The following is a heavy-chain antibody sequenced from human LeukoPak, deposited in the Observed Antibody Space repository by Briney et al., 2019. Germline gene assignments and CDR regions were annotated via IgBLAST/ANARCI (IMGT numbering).Heavy chain of an antibody. Sequence: GGSLRISCAASGFTFSSYRMHWVRQAPGKGLVWVSRVNSDGTGTTYADSVEGRFTISRDNAKNTVYLQMNSLRAEDTAIYYCIRTLIVATSPYMDVWGKGTTVTVSS. D-gene: IGHD5-12*01. CDR1: GFTFSSYR. CDR2: VNSDGTGT. V-gene: IGHV3-74*01. CDR3: IRTLIVATSPYMDV. J-gene: IGHJ6*03.